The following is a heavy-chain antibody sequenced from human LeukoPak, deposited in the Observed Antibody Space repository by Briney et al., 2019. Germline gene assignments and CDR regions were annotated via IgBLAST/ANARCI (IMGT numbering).Heavy chain of an antibody. CDR3: VRDPSSVWELPGNY. CDR1: GFTFSSYS. D-gene: IGHD1-26*01. V-gene: IGHV3-21*01. J-gene: IGHJ4*02. CDR2: ISSSSSYI. Sequence: GGSLRLSCAASGFTFSSYSMNWVRQAPGKGLEWVSYISSSSSYIYYADSVKGRFTISRDNAKNSLYLQMNSLRAEATAVYYCVRDPSSVWELPGNYWGQGTLVTVSS.